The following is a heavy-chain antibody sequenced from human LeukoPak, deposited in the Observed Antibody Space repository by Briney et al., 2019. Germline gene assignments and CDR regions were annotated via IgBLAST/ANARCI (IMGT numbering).Heavy chain of an antibody. CDR1: GFTFSSYA. CDR2: ISYDGSNK. V-gene: IGHV3-30-3*01. J-gene: IGHJ4*02. D-gene: IGHD5-18*01. Sequence: GGSLRLSCAASGFTFSSYAMHWVRQAPGKGLEWVAVISYDGSNKYYADSVKGRFTISRDNSKNTLYLQMNSLRAEDTAVYYCARDRGDTAMVPGYWGQGTLVTVSS. CDR3: ARDRGDTAMVPGY.